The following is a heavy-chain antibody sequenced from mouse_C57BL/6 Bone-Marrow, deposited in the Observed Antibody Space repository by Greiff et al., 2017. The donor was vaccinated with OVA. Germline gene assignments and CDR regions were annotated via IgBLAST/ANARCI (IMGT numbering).Heavy chain of an antibody. CDR2: IDPNSGGT. CDR1: GYTFTSYW. CDR3: ARRAVVADYWYFDV. D-gene: IGHD1-1*01. J-gene: IGHJ1*03. V-gene: IGHV1-72*01. Sequence: QVQLQQSGAELVKPGASVKLSCKASGYTFTSYWMHWAKQRPGRGLEWIGRIDPNSGGTKYNEKFKSKATLTVDKPSSTAYMQLSSLTSEDSAVYYCARRAVVADYWYFDVWGTGTTVTVSS.